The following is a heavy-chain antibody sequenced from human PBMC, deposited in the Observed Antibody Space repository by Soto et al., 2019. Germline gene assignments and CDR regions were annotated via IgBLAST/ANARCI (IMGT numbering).Heavy chain of an antibody. V-gene: IGHV5-51*01. CDR2: MYPGDSDL. J-gene: IGHJ6*02. D-gene: IGHD3-22*01. CDR3: ARQPSNGQWFL. Sequence: PGESLKLSWSGAGDSFTSYGIGWVSQMPGKGLEWMGIMYPGDSDLRYSPSFQGQVTISADRSISTAYLQWSSLKASDTAMYYCARQPSNGQWFLWGQGTTVTVSS. CDR1: GDSFTSYG.